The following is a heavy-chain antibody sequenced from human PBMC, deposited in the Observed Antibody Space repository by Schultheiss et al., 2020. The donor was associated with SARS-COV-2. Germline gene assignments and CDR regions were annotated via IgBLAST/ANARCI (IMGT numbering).Heavy chain of an antibody. CDR3: ARARGATTVTTPLALDFDY. J-gene: IGHJ4*02. V-gene: IGHV1-18*01. CDR1: GYTFTSYG. Sequence: ASVKVSCKASGYTFTSYGISWVRQAPGQGLEWMGWINAYNGNTNYAQKLQGRVTMTTDTSTSTAYMELRSLRSDDTAVYYCARARGATTVTTPLALDFDYWGQGTLVTVSS. CDR2: INAYNGNT. D-gene: IGHD4-17*01.